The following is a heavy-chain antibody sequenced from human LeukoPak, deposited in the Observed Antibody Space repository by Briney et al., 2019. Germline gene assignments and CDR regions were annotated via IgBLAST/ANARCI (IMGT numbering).Heavy chain of an antibody. CDR1: GFTFSSYA. CDR3: ARKILMGAAPIDY. CDR2: ISGSGGST. D-gene: IGHD1-26*01. V-gene: IGHV3-23*01. J-gene: IGHJ4*02. Sequence: GGSLRLSCAASGFTFSSYAMSWVRQAPGKGLEWVSAISGSGGSTYYADSVKGRFTISRDKSKNTLDLQMNSLRAEDTAVYYCARKILMGAAPIDYWGQGTLVPVSS.